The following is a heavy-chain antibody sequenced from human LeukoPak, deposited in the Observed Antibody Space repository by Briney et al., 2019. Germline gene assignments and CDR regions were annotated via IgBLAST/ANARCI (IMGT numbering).Heavy chain of an antibody. V-gene: IGHV2-5*01. Sequence: ESGPTLVKPTQTLTLTCTFSGFSLSRNTVGVGWIRQPPGGALGWLASIYWNDNKRYRPSLRDRVTITKDTSKNQVVLTLTNMDPVDTATYYCAHRGVVREKYFLQWGQGTLVIVS. D-gene: IGHD3-10*01. CDR1: GFSLSRNTVG. CDR3: AHRGVVREKYFLQ. J-gene: IGHJ1*01. CDR2: IYWNDNK.